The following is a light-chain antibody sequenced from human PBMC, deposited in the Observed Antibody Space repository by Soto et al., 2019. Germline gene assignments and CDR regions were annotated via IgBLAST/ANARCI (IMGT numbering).Light chain of an antibody. J-gene: IGKJ2*03. CDR1: QSVDSRY. CDR2: AVS. V-gene: IGKV3-20*01. CDR3: QQYGNSPRYS. Sequence: DIVLTQSPGTLSLSPGERATLSCRASQSVDSRYLAWYQQKPGQAPRLLIYAVSSRATGIPDRFSGSGSGTDFTLTISRLEPEDFAEYYCQQYGNSPRYSFGHGTKLEIK.